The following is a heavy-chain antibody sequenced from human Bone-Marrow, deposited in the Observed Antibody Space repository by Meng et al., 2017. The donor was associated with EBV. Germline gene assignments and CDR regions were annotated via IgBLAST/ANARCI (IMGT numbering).Heavy chain of an antibody. Sequence: VQLVQTGDGMKQSGASVGVSCKASGYTFIGSFMHWVREAPGQGLEWVGRINPKTGDSDLSPKFRGRVSLTRDTSTGTAYMDFSSLQSADTAVYFCATPLETTMAPDHWGQGTLVTVSS. J-gene: IGHJ4*02. CDR3: ATPLETTMAPDH. CDR1: GYTFIGSF. D-gene: IGHD5-18*01. V-gene: IGHV1-2*06. CDR2: INPKTGDS.